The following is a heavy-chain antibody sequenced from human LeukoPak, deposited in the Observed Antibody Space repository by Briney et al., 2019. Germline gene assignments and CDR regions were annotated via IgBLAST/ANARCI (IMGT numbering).Heavy chain of an antibody. V-gene: IGHV3-23*01. J-gene: IGHJ4*02. CDR2: ISGSGGST. D-gene: IGHD3-3*01. CDR3: AKTSGGFWSGYPNFDY. Sequence: GSLRLSCAASGFTFSSYAMSWVRQAPGKGLEWVSAISGSGGSTHYADSVKGRFTTSRDNSKNTLYLQMNSLRAEDTAVYYCAKTSGGFWSGYPNFDYWGQGTLVTVSS. CDR1: GFTFSSYA.